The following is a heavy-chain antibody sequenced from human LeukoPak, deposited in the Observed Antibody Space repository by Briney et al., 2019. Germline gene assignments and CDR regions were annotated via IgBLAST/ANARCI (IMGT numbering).Heavy chain of an antibody. CDR2: IYYSGST. J-gene: IGHJ4*02. D-gene: IGHD7-27*01. CDR3: ARISPNGGHPLAS. V-gene: IGHV4-59*01. CDR1: GGSISSYY. Sequence: PSETLSLTCTVSGGSISSYYWTWIRQPPGKGLEWIGYIYYSGSTNYNPSLKSRVTISVDTSKNQFSLKLSSVTTADTAVYYCARISPNGGHPLASWGQGTLVTVSS.